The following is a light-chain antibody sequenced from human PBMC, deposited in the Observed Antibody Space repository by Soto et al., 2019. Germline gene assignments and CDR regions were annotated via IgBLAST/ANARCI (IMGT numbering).Light chain of an antibody. Sequence: QSVLTQPASVSGSPGQSITISCTETSSDVGTYNYVSWYQQHPGKAPKLMIYDVSNRPSGVSDRFSGSKSGNTASLTISGLQAEDEADYYCSSYTSSSTSVVFGGGTKLTVL. V-gene: IGLV2-14*01. CDR3: SSYTSSSTSVV. CDR1: SSDVGTYNY. CDR2: DVS. J-gene: IGLJ2*01.